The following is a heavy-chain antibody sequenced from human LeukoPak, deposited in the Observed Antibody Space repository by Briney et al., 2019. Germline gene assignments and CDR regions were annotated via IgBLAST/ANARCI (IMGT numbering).Heavy chain of an antibody. CDR1: GGSNSSGDYY. D-gene: IGHD3-22*01. CDR2: IYYSGST. Sequence: SQTLSLTCTVSGGSNSSGDYYWSWIRQPPGKGLEWIGYIYYSGSTNYNPSLKSRVTISVDTSKNQFSLKLSSVTAADTAVYYCARHGSSGYYYNFDYWGQGTLVTVSS. J-gene: IGHJ4*02. CDR3: ARHGSSGYYYNFDY. V-gene: IGHV4-30-4*01.